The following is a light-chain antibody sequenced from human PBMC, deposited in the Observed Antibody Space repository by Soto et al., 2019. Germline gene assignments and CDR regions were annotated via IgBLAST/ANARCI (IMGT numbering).Light chain of an antibody. CDR2: DAS. V-gene: IGKV3-11*01. CDR3: QHRGNWPRT. Sequence: EIVLTQSPATLSLSPGERATLSCRASQSVTTYLTWYQQKPGQAPRLLIYDASNRATDIPARFSGSGSGTDFTITISSLEHEDFAVYYCQHRGNWPRTFGQGTKLEIK. CDR1: QSVTTY. J-gene: IGKJ2*01.